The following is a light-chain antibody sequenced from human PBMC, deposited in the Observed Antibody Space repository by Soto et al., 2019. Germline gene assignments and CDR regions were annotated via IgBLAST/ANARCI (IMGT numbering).Light chain of an antibody. V-gene: IGKV1-39*01. CDR3: QQSYSTLCT. Sequence: DIQMTQSPSSLSASVGDRVTITCRASKSISSYLNWYQQKPGKAPKLLIYAASSLQSGVPSRFSGSGSGTDFTLTISSLQPEDCATYYCQQSYSTLCTFGQGTKLEIK. CDR2: AAS. J-gene: IGKJ2*02. CDR1: KSISSY.